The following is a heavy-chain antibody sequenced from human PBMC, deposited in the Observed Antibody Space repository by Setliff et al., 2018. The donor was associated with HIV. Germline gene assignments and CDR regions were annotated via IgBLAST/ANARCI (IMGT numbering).Heavy chain of an antibody. CDR3: ARDRVRITIFGANDASDI. J-gene: IGHJ3*02. V-gene: IGHV1-46*01. Sequence: GASVKVSCKASGYTFTSYYMNWVRQAPGQGLEWMGIINPSGGSSTYAQKFQGRVAMTRDTSTSTVYMELSSLRSEDTAVYYCARDRVRITIFGANDASDIWGQGTMGT. CDR2: INPSGGSS. D-gene: IGHD3-3*01. CDR1: GYTFTSYY.